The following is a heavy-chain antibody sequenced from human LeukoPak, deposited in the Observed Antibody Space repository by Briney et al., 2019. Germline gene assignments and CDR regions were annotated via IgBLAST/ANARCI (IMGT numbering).Heavy chain of an antibody. Sequence: ASVRVSCKTSGYTFTSYGISWVRQAPGQGLEWMGWISAYNGNTNYAQKLQGRVTMTTDTSTSTAYTELRSLRSDDTAVYYCARDYRGYMDVWGKGTTVTVSS. J-gene: IGHJ6*03. CDR2: ISAYNGNT. V-gene: IGHV1-18*01. D-gene: IGHD3-10*01. CDR1: GYTFTSYG. CDR3: ARDYRGYMDV.